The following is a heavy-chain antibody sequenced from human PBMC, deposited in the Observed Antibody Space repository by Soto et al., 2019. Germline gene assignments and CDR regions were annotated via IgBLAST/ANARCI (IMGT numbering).Heavy chain of an antibody. D-gene: IGHD6-13*01. CDR2: ISGSGGST. CDR3: GVATGYSSSWYAFDI. Sequence: GGSLRLSCAASGFTFSSYAMSWVRQAPGKGLEWVSAISGSGGSTYYADSVKGRFTISRDNSKNTLYLQMNSLRAEDKAVYCCGVATGYSSSWYAFDIWGQGTLVTVSS. V-gene: IGHV3-23*01. CDR1: GFTFSSYA. J-gene: IGHJ3*02.